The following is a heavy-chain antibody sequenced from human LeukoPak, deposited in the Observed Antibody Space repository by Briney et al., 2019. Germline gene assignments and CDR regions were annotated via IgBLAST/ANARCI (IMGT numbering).Heavy chain of an antibody. Sequence: SETLSLTCTVSGGSISSYYWSWIRQPPGKGLEWIGHIFYSGSTNYNPSLKSRVTISVDTSKSQFSLKLISVTAADTAVYYCARAGPWRVPYNWFDPWGPGTLVTVSS. CDR3: ARAGPWRVPYNWFDP. CDR1: GGSISSYY. V-gene: IGHV4-59*01. D-gene: IGHD3-3*01. J-gene: IGHJ5*02. CDR2: IFYSGST.